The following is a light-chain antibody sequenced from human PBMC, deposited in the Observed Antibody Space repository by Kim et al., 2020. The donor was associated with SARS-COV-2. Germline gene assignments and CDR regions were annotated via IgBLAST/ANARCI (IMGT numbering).Light chain of an antibody. CDR1: QSVSSSY. V-gene: IGKV3-20*01. CDR3: QQYGSSPPTWT. J-gene: IGKJ1*01. Sequence: GERATRSCRASQSVSSSYLAWYQQKPGQAPRLLIYGASSRATGIPDRFSGSGSGTDFTLTISRLEPEDFAVYYCQQYGSSPPTWTFGQGTKVEIK. CDR2: GAS.